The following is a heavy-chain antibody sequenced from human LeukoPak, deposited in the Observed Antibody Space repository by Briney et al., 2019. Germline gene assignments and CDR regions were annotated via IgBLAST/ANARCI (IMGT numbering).Heavy chain of an antibody. Sequence: SETLSLTCAVSGGTFRGYYWSWIRQPPGKGLAWIGEIDHSGSTNYNPSLESRLTLSVDTSKSQVSLNLNSVTAADTAVYYCARRLRFHGGSGNWFDLWGQGTRVPVPT. CDR1: GGTFRGYY. J-gene: IGHJ5*02. CDR2: IDHSGST. CDR3: ARRLRFHGGSGNWFDL. V-gene: IGHV4-34*01. D-gene: IGHD3-10*01.